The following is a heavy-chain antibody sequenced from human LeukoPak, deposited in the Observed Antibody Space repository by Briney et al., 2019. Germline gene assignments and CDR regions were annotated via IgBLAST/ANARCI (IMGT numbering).Heavy chain of an antibody. CDR3: ASTLHDYFDY. J-gene: IGHJ4*02. CDR1: GGSISSYY. CDR2: IYYSGST. Sequence: SETLSLTCTVSGGSISSYYWGWIRQPPGKGLEWIGSIYYSGSTYYNPSLKSRVTISVDTSKNQFSLKLSSVTAADTAVYYCASTLHDYFDYWGQGTLVTVSS. V-gene: IGHV4-39*01.